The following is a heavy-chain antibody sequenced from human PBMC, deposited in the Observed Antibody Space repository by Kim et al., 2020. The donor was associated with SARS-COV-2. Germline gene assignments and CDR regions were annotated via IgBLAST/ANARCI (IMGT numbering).Heavy chain of an antibody. CDR1: GFTFSSYW. CDR3: ARVSSVLRYFDWLSTVPSDGMDV. Sequence: GGSLRLSCAASGFTFSSYWMSWVRQAPGKGLEWVANIKQDGSEKYYVDSVKGRFTISRDNAKNSLYLQMNSLRAEDTAVYYCARVSSVLRYFDWLSTVPSDGMDVWGQGTTVTVSS. V-gene: IGHV3-7*01. CDR2: IKQDGSEK. J-gene: IGHJ6*02. D-gene: IGHD3-9*01.